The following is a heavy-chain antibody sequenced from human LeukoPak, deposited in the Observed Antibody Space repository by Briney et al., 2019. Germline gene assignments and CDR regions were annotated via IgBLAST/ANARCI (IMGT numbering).Heavy chain of an antibody. J-gene: IGHJ5*02. CDR1: GYSFSTYW. V-gene: IGHV5-51*01. CDR3: ARARSYSYGYYWFDP. D-gene: IGHD5-18*01. Sequence: GESLKISCKASGYSFSTYWICWVRQMAGKGLGWMGIIYPGDSDTGYSPSLQGKVTISADTSISTAYLQCSSLKASDTAVYFCARARSYSYGYYWFDPWGQGPLVLVSS. CDR2: IYPGDSDT.